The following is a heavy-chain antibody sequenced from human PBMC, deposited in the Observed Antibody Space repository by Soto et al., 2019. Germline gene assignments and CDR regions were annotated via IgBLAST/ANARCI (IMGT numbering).Heavy chain of an antibody. CDR2: INPNSGGT. CDR3: ARGGVYHYGDNYGMGV. J-gene: IGHJ6*02. D-gene: IGHD4-17*01. V-gene: IGHV1-2*02. Sequence: GASVKVSCKASGYTFTGYYMHWVRQAPGQGLEWMGWINPNSGGTNYAQKFQGRVTMTRDTSISTAYMELSRLRSDDTAVYYCARGGVYHYGDNYGMGVWGQGTTVTVSS. CDR1: GYTFTGYY.